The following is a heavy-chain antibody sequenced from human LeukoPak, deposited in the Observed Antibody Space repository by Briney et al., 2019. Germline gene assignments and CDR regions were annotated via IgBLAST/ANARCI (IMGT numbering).Heavy chain of an antibody. V-gene: IGHV4-59*01. J-gene: IGHJ6*03. D-gene: IGHD4-11*01. CDR1: GGSISSYY. CDR2: IYYSGST. Sequence: SETLSLTCTVSGGSISSYYWSWIRQPPGKGLEWIGYIYYSGSTNYNPSLKSRVTISVDTSKNQFSLKLSSVTAADTAVYYCARDRGSGVTTYYYYYMDVWGKGTTVTVSS. CDR3: ARDRGSGVTTYYYYYMDV.